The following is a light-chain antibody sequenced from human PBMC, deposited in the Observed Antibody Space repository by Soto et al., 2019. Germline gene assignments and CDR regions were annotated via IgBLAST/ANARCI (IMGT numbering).Light chain of an antibody. J-gene: IGLJ1*01. Sequence: QSALTQPPSVSGAPGQRVTISCTWSSSNIGAGHDVHWYQQLPGTAPKLLIYGNSNRPSGVPDRFSGSKSGTSASLAITGLKAEDEADYYCQSYDSSLSGSEVFGTGTKVTVL. CDR3: QSYDSSLSGSEV. CDR1: SSNIGAGHD. CDR2: GNS. V-gene: IGLV1-40*01.